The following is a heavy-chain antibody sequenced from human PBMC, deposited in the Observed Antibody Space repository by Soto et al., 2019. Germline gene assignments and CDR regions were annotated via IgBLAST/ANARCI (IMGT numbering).Heavy chain of an antibody. Sequence: QVQLQEAGPGLVKPSETLSLTCTVSGGSISSYYWGWIRQPPGKGLEWIGCIYYSGSTTNNPTIKSHVTQAVDTSNDQFSLMLSSVNAADTAVYYWAGHPNQYSSSSISRDYFEYCGQGTLVTVSS. J-gene: IGHJ4*02. V-gene: IGHV4-59*01. D-gene: IGHD6-6*01. CDR3: AGHPNQYSSSSISRDYFEY. CDR2: IYYSGST. CDR1: GGSISSYY.